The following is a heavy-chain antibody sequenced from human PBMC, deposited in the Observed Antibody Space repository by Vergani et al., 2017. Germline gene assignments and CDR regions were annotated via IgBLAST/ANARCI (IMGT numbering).Heavy chain of an antibody. CDR3: AKELTNSYGQYYYYYYGMDV. V-gene: IGHV3-30*18. J-gene: IGHJ6*02. CDR1: GFTFSSYG. Sequence: QVQLVESGGGVVQPGRSLRLSCPASGFTFSSYGMHWVRQAPGKGLEWVAVISYDGSNKYYADSVKGRFTISRDNSKNTLYLQMNSLRAEDTAVYYCAKELTNSYGQYYYYYYGMDVWGQGTTVTVSS. CDR2: ISYDGSNK. D-gene: IGHD5-18*01.